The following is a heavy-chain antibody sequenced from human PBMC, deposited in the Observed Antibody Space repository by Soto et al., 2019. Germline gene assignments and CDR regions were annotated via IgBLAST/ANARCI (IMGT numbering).Heavy chain of an antibody. V-gene: IGHV4-34*01. CDR1: GGSFSVYY. J-gene: IGHJ5*02. Sequence: PSETLSLTCAVYGGSFSVYYWSWIRQPPGKGLEWIGEINHSGSTNYNPSLKSRVTISVDTSKNQFSLKLSSVTAADTAVYYCARGGIFGIAVAGRGNWFDPWGQGTLVTVSS. D-gene: IGHD6-19*01. CDR2: INHSGST. CDR3: ARGGIFGIAVAGRGNWFDP.